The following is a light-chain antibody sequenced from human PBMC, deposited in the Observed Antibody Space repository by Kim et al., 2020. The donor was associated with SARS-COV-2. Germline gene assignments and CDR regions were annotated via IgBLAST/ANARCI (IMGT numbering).Light chain of an antibody. CDR2: SNN. CDR1: SSNIGSNY. Sequence: ELTQPPSASGTPGQRVTISCSGSSSNIGSNYVYWYQQLPGTAPKLLIYSNNQRPSGVPDRFSGSKSGTSASLAISGLRSEDEADYYCAAWDDSLSGPWVFGGGTQLTVL. CDR3: AAWDDSLSGPWV. V-gene: IGLV1-47*02. J-gene: IGLJ3*02.